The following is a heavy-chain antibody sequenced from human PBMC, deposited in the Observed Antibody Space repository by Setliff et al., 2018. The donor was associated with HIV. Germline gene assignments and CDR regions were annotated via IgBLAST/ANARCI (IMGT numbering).Heavy chain of an antibody. Sequence: SVKVSCKVSGGSFSNYGISWVRQAPGQGLEWVGRIIPIFGTENYAQKLQGRVTMTTDTSTSTAYMELRSLRSDDTAVYYCARDSPYYFDSSGYYNEYLHHWGQGTLVTVSS. CDR2: IIPIFGTE. CDR1: GGSFSNYG. CDR3: ARDSPYYFDSSGYYNEYLHH. D-gene: IGHD3-22*01. J-gene: IGHJ1*01. V-gene: IGHV1-69*05.